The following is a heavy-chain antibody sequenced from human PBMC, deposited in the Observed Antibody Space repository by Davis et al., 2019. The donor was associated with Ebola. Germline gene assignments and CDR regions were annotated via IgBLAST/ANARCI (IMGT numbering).Heavy chain of an antibody. V-gene: IGHV2-70*01. J-gene: IGHJ4*02. CDR2: IDWDDDK. Sequence: SGPTLVKPTQTLTLTCTFSGFSLSTSGMCVSWIRQPPGKALEWLALIDWDDDKYYSTSLKTRLTISKDTSKNQVVLTMTNMDPVDTATYYCARIKYDILTGYYFDYWGQGTLVTVSS. CDR1: GFSLSTSGMC. CDR3: ARIKYDILTGYYFDY. D-gene: IGHD3-9*01.